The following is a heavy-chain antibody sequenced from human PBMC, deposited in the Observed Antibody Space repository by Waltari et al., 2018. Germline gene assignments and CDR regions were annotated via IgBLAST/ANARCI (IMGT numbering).Heavy chain of an antibody. J-gene: IGHJ5*02. V-gene: IGHV4-39*07. CDR2: INYSGSP. CDR1: GGSIGRNTFY. Sequence: QVQLQESGPGLVKSSETLSLTCTVSGGSIGRNTFYWAWIRQPPGKRMEWMASINYSGSPYYMPSRKSRVTISVDTSRNQLSLRLTSVTAADTAVYFCVREWSSSSSWFDPWGQGTLVTVSS. D-gene: IGHD6-6*01. CDR3: VREWSSSSSWFDP.